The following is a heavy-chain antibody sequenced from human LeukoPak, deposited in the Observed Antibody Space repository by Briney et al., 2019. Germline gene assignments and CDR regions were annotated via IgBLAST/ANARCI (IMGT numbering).Heavy chain of an antibody. D-gene: IGHD4-23*01. CDR3: ARGVRWYYYYYMDV. J-gene: IGHJ6*03. CDR2: INPNSGGT. CDR1: GGTFSSYA. V-gene: IGHV1-2*02. Sequence: ASVKVSCKASGGTFSSYAISWVRQAPGQGLEWMGWINPNSGGTNYAQKFQGRVTMTRDTSISTAYMELSRLRSDDTAVYYCARGVRWYYYYYMDVWGKGTTVTISS.